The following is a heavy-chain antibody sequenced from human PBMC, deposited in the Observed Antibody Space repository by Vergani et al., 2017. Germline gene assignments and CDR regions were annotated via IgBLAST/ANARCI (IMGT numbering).Heavy chain of an antibody. J-gene: IGHJ6*02. CDR3: ARHRGSGGFFPSSYFYGMDV. CDR2: IHHSGDT. V-gene: IGHV4-38-2*01. Sequence: QVQLQESGPGLVKPSETLTLTCDVSDSSIMTNPYWGWFRQSPGKGLEWIGCIHHSGDTHYNSSLKSRVSISIVSSSKFSLSLTSVTAADTAIYYCARHRGSGGFFPSSYFYGMDVWATGPRSPSP. CDR1: DSSIMTNPY. D-gene: IGHD3-10*01.